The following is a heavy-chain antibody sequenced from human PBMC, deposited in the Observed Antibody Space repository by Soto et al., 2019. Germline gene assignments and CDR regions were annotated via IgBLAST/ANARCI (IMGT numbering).Heavy chain of an antibody. CDR1: GFTVRSNY. J-gene: IGHJ4*02. CDR2: IYSGGST. Sequence: EVQLVESGGGLIQPGGSLRLSCAASGFTVRSNYMSWVRQAPGKGLEWVSVIYSGGSTYYADSVKGRFTISRDNSKNTLYLQMNSLRAEDTAVYYCAREDYYDSSGYYGYWGQGTLVTVSS. CDR3: AREDYYDSSGYYGY. V-gene: IGHV3-53*01. D-gene: IGHD3-22*01.